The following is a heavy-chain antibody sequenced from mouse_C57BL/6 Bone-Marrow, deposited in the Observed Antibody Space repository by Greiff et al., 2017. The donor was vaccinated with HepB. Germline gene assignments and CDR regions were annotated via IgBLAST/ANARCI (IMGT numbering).Heavy chain of an antibody. CDR1: GYTFTSYW. J-gene: IGHJ4*01. V-gene: IGHV1-59*01. Sequence: VQLQQPGAELVRPGTSVKLSCKASGYTFTSYWMHWVKQRPGQGLEWIGVIDPSDSYTNYNQKFKGKATLTVDTSSSTAYMQLSSLTSEDSAVYYCAIRPYAMDYWGQGTSVTVSS. CDR2: IDPSDSYT. CDR3: AIRPYAMDY. D-gene: IGHD2-12*01.